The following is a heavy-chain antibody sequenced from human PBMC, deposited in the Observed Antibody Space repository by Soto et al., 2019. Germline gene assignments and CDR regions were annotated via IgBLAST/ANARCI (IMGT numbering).Heavy chain of an antibody. CDR2: IYTSGST. V-gene: IGHV4-4*07. D-gene: IGHD5-18*01. CDR1: GISVSNYY. J-gene: IGHJ4*02. CDR3: ARGGIQLSYAFDY. Sequence: PSETLSLTCIVSGISVSNYYWSWIRQPAGKGLEHIGRIYTSGSTSYNPSLKSRVTMSMDTSQTQIYLNLTSVTAADTAVYYCARGGIQLSYAFDYWGQGIQVTVSS.